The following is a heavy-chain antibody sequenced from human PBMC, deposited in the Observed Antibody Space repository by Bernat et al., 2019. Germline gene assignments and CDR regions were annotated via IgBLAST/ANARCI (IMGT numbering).Heavy chain of an antibody. D-gene: IGHD3-10*01. CDR1: GGSISSSSYY. CDR3: ARRSEGSGSYDPGVDY. V-gene: IGHV4-39*01. CDR2: IYYSGST. Sequence: QLQLQESGPGLVKPSETLSLTCTVSGGSISSSSYYWGWIRQPPGKGLEWIGSIYYSGSTYYNPSLKSRVTISVDTSKNQFSLKLSSVTAADTAVYYCARRSEGSGSYDPGVDYWGQGTLVTVSS. J-gene: IGHJ4*02.